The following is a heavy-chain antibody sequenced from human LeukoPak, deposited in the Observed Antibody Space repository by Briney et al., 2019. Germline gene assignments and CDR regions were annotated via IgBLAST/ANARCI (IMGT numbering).Heavy chain of an antibody. D-gene: IGHD3-3*01. CDR3: ASARSGYKRFDY. J-gene: IGHJ4*02. Sequence: SSETLSLTCAVSGGSISSSNWWSWVRQPPGKGLEWIGYIYYSGSTYYNPSLKSRVTISVDTSKNQFSLKLSSVTAADTAVYYCASARSGYKRFDYWGQGTLVTVSS. CDR1: GGSISSSNW. V-gene: IGHV4-30-4*01. CDR2: IYYSGST.